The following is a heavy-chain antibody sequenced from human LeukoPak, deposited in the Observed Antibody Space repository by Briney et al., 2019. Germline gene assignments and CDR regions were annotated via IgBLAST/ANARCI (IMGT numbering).Heavy chain of an antibody. CDR3: TTGGVVVVVAATLADY. D-gene: IGHD2-15*01. CDR2: IKTKAEGGTT. V-gene: IGHV3-15*01. CDR1: GFTFSDVW. Sequence: GGSLRLSCAAPGFTFSDVWMTWVRQAPGKGLEWVGRIKTKAEGGTTDYTAPVEGRFTISRDDSKNTVYLQMNSLKTEDTAVYYCTTGGVVVVVAATLADYWGQGTLVTVSS. J-gene: IGHJ4*02.